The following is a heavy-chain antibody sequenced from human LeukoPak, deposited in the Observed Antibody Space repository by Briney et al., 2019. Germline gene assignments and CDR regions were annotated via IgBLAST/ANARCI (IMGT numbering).Heavy chain of an antibody. D-gene: IGHD2-2*01. CDR2: INSDGSST. CDR1: GFTFSSFG. Sequence: GGSLRLSCAASGFTFSSFGMHWVRQAPGKGLVWVSRINSDGSSTSYADSVKGRFTISRDNAKNTLYLQMNSLRAEDTAVYYCARDDRAMAYFDYWGQGTLVTVSS. CDR3: ARDDRAMAYFDY. V-gene: IGHV3-74*01. J-gene: IGHJ4*02.